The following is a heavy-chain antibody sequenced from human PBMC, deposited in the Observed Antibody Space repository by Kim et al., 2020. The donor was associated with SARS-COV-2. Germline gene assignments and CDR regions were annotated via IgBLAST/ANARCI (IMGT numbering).Heavy chain of an antibody. Sequence: GGSLRLSCAASGFTFSSYSMNWVRQAPGKGLEWVSSISSSSSYIYYADSVKGRFTISRDNAKNSLYLQMNSLRAEDTAVYYCARDSPAPNDWGYGWRVLTNRGFFDYWGQGTLVTVSS. J-gene: IGHJ4*02. D-gene: IGHD5-18*01. CDR1: GFTFSSYS. V-gene: IGHV3-21*01. CDR3: ARDSPAPNDWGYGWRVLTNRGFFDY. CDR2: ISSSSSYI.